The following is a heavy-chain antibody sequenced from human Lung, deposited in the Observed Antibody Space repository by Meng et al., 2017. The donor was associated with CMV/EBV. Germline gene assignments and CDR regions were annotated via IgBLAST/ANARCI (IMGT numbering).Heavy chain of an antibody. CDR1: RGSISSGGFY. V-gene: IGHV4-31*03. CDR3: ARTNYGDYNWFDP. Sequence: QGRLQEAGPGLVKPSQTPSLTCTVSRGSISSGGFYWSWIRQHPGKGLEWIGYIYYSGSTYYNPSLRSRVAISIDTSKNQFSLKLTSVTAADTAVYFCARTNYGDYNWFDPWGQGTLVTVSS. D-gene: IGHD4-17*01. CDR2: IYYSGST. J-gene: IGHJ5*02.